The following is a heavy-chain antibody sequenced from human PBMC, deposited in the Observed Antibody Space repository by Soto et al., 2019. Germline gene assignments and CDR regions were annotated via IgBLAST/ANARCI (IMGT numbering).Heavy chain of an antibody. CDR2: IHYSGST. J-gene: IGHJ4*02. CDR3: ARAADYVGFDY. D-gene: IGHD4-17*01. CDR1: GGSISSYY. Sequence: SETLSLTCTVSGGSISSYYWSWIRQPPGKGLEWIGYIHYSGSTNYNPSLKSRVTISVDRSKNQFSLKLSSVTAADTAVYYCARAADYVGFDYWGQGTLVTVSS. V-gene: IGHV4-59*01.